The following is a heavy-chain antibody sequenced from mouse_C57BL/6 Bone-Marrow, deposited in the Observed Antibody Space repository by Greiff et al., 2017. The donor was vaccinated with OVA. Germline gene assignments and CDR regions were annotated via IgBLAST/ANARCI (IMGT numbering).Heavy chain of an antibody. CDR1: GYTFTSYW. Sequence: QVQLQQSGAELVKPGASVKLSCKASGYTFTSYWMHWVKQRPGQGLEWIGMIHPNSGSTNYNEKFKSKATLTVDKSSSTAYMQLSSLTSEDSAVYYCARWGFYYGSSPYWYFDVWGTGTTVTVSS. CDR3: ARWGFYYGSSPYWYFDV. CDR2: IHPNSGST. D-gene: IGHD1-1*01. V-gene: IGHV1-64*01. J-gene: IGHJ1*03.